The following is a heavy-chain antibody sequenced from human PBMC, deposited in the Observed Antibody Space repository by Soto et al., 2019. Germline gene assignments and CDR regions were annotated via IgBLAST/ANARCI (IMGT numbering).Heavy chain of an antibody. CDR1: GFTFSSYG. J-gene: IGHJ4*02. Sequence: GGSLRLSCAASGFTFSSYGMHWVRQAPGKGLEWVAVISYDGSNKYYADSVKGRFTISRDNSKNTLYLQMNSLRAEDTAVYYCAKDLGSGSYGPKAFDYWGQGTLVTVSS. CDR2: ISYDGSNK. D-gene: IGHD1-26*01. V-gene: IGHV3-30*18. CDR3: AKDLGSGSYGPKAFDY.